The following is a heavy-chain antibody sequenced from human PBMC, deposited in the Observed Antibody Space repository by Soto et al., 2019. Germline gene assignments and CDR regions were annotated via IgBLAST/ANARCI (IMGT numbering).Heavy chain of an antibody. CDR2: IWYDGSNK. CDR3: ARDPGYYDSSGYHWLDY. J-gene: IGHJ4*02. V-gene: IGHV3-33*01. CDR1: GFTFSSYG. D-gene: IGHD3-22*01. Sequence: QVQLVESGGGVVQPGRSLRLSCAASGFTFSSYGMHWVRQAPGKGLEWVAVIWYDGSNKYYADSVKGRFTISRDNSKNTLYLQMNDLRAEDTAVYYCARDPGYYDSSGYHWLDYWGQGTLVTVSS.